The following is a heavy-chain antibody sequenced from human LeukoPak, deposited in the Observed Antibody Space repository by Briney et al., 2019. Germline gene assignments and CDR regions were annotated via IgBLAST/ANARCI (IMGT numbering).Heavy chain of an antibody. CDR1: NASISSHY. J-gene: IGHJ4*02. CDR2: INDSGST. D-gene: IGHD1-26*01. V-gene: IGHV4-59*11. CDR3: ARRLWYSGSSGYYFDL. Sequence: SETLSLTCAVSNASISSHYWSWVWQPPGKGRGNIGYINDSGSTTYTPSLKSRVNMSVDTSKNHFSLKVNSVTAADTAVYYCARRLWYSGSSGYYFDLWGQGTLVTVSS.